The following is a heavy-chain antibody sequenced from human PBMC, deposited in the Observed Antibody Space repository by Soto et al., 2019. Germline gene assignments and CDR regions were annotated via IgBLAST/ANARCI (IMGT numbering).Heavy chain of an antibody. CDR3: ARDRNRPLHSGYDNPPGIAAAGMDY. D-gene: IGHD6-13*01. V-gene: IGHV1-18*01. CDR2: ISAYNGNT. J-gene: IGHJ4*02. CDR1: GYTSTSYG. Sequence: ASVKVSCKASGYTSTSYGISWVRQAPGQGLEWMGWISAYNGNTNYAQKLQGRVTMTTDTSTSTAYMELRSLRSDDTAVYYCARDRNRPLHSGYDNPPGIAAAGMDYWGQGTLVTVSS.